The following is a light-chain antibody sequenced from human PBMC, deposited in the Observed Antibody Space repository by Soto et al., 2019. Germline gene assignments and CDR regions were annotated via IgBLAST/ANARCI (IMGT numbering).Light chain of an antibody. J-gene: IGKJ5*01. CDR1: HPVSTNF. V-gene: IGKV3-20*01. Sequence: EIVMTQSPGTLSLSSGESATLSRMAIHPVSTNFLAWYQQKPGQAPRLLIYGVSSRASGIPERFFGSGSGTDFTLTINRLEPEDFELYYCQQYANSPITFGQGTRLDIK. CDR3: QQYANSPIT. CDR2: GVS.